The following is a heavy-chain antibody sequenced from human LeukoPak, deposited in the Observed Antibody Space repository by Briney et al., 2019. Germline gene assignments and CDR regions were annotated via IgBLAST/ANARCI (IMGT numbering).Heavy chain of an antibody. CDR1: GFTFSSYG. V-gene: IGHV3-23*01. D-gene: IGHD5-24*01. CDR3: SKYLRGGGYIDVFD. J-gene: IGHJ3*02. Sequence: PGGSLRLSCAVSGFTFSSYGMNWVRQAPGKGLEWVSTISGSGASTYYADSVTGRFTISRDNSQNTVYLQMNSLIAEDTAVYYCSKYLRGGGYIDVFD. CDR2: ISGSGAST.